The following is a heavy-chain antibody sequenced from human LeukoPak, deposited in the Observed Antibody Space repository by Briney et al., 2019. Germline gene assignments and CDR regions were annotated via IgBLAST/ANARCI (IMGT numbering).Heavy chain of an antibody. CDR1: GGSISSYY. CDR2: IYYSGST. Sequence: SETLSLTCTVSGGSISSYYWSWIRQPPGKGLEWIGYIYYSGSTNYNPSLKSRVTISVDTSKNQFSLKLSSVTAADTAVYYCASLGLGELSWSYWGQGTLVTVSS. D-gene: IGHD3-16*02. CDR3: ASLGLGELSWSY. V-gene: IGHV4-59*08. J-gene: IGHJ4*02.